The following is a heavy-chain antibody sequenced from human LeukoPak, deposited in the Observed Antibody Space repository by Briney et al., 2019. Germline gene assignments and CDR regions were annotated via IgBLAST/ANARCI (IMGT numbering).Heavy chain of an antibody. V-gene: IGHV3-7*04. CDR3: ARASGAAFDV. J-gene: IGHJ3*01. D-gene: IGHD1-26*01. CDR1: GFTFSSYW. Sequence: PGGSLRLSCAGSGFTFSSYWMNWIRQAPGKGLEWVANIKPDGSGKYYVDSAKGRCTISRDNAKSSLYLQVNSLSAADTAVYYCARASGAAFDVWGQGTMVTVAS. CDR2: IKPDGSGK.